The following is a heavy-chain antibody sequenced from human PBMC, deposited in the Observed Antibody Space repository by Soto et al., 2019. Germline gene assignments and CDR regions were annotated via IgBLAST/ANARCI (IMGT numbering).Heavy chain of an antibody. V-gene: IGHV3-23*01. CDR3: ANKSVGGSYTIGSFVV. Sequence: EVQLLDSGGGLVQPGGSLRLSCAASGFMFSCCAMSWVRQPPGKGLKWVSTIHGDGDYSHYTDSVEGRCTFSRYISRSPLYLQMNSLRGQDTGVYYCANKSVGGSYTIGSFVVWGRGTV. CDR1: GFMFSCCA. CDR2: IHGDGDYS. D-gene: IGHD1-26*01. J-gene: IGHJ2*01.